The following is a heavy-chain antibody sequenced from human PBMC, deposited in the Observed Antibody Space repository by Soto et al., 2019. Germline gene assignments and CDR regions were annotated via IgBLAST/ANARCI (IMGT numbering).Heavy chain of an antibody. J-gene: IGHJ6*02. D-gene: IGHD3-10*01. CDR1: GGSISSSSYY. CDR2: IYYSGST. CDR3: AREARGVISGMDV. Sequence: ASETLSLTCTVSGGSISSSSYYWGWIRQPPGKGLEWIGSIYYSGSTNYNPSLKSRVTISVDTSKRQFSLKLSSVTAADTAVYYCAREARGVISGMDVWGQGTTVTVSS. V-gene: IGHV4-39*07.